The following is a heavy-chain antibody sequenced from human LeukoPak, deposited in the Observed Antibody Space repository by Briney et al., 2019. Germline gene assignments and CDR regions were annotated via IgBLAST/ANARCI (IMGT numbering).Heavy chain of an antibody. Sequence: PGGSLRLSCAASGFTFDDYAMHWVRQAPGKGLEWVSGISWNSGSIDYADSVKGRFTISRDNAKNSLYLQMNSLRAEDTALYYCAKAGPYSSSSFDYWGQGTLVTVSS. CDR2: ISWNSGSI. CDR1: GFTFDDYA. J-gene: IGHJ4*02. V-gene: IGHV3-9*01. D-gene: IGHD6-6*01. CDR3: AKAGPYSSSSFDY.